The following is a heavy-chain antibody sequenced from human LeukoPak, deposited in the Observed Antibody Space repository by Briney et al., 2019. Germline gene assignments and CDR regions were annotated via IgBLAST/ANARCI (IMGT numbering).Heavy chain of an antibody. CDR3: ASGDYGDYVVY. D-gene: IGHD4-17*01. J-gene: IGHJ4*02. V-gene: IGHV3-66*01. Sequence: PGGSLRLSCAASGFTFSSYWMHWVRQAPGKGLEWVSVIYSGGSTYYADSVKGRFTISRDNSKNTLYLQMNSLRAEDTAVYYCASGDYGDYVVYWGQGTLVTVSS. CDR1: GFTFSSYW. CDR2: IYSGGST.